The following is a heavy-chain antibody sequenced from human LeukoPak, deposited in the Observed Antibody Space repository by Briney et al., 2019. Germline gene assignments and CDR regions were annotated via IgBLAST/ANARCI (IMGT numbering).Heavy chain of an antibody. CDR1: GYTFTGYY. Sequence: ASVKVSRKASGYTFTGYYMHWVRQAPGQGLEWMGWINPNSGGTNYAQKFQGRVTMTRDTSISTAYMELSRLRSDDTAVYYCARDLSPGIAVAGQKKGNFDYWGQGTLVTVSS. V-gene: IGHV1-2*02. D-gene: IGHD6-19*01. CDR2: INPNSGGT. J-gene: IGHJ4*02. CDR3: ARDLSPGIAVAGQKKGNFDY.